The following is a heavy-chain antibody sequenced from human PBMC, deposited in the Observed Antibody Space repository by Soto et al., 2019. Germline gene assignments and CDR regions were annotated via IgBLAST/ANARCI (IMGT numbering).Heavy chain of an antibody. CDR3: AKRSSSSTFDY. CDR2: ISGSDDST. V-gene: IGHV3-23*01. Sequence: EMQLLESGGGLVQPGESLRLSCAASGFTFSSYAMSWVRQAPGKGLEWVSVISGSDDSTYYADSVKGRFTISRDNSKNTLYLQMNSLIAEDTAVYYCAKRSSSSTFDYWGQGTLVTVSS. D-gene: IGHD6-6*01. CDR1: GFTFSSYA. J-gene: IGHJ4*02.